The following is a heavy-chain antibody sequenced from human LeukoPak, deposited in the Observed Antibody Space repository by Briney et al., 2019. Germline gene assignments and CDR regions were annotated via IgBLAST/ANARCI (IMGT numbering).Heavy chain of an antibody. D-gene: IGHD3-10*01. V-gene: IGHV1-2*02. CDR1: GYTFTGYY. CDR3: ARGTGESDAFDI. J-gene: IGHJ3*02. Sequence: ASVKVSRKASGYTFTGYYMHWVRQAPGQGLEWMGWINPNSGGTNYAQKFQGRVTMTRDTSISTAYMELSRLRSDDTAVYYCARGTGESDAFDIWGQGTMVTVSS. CDR2: INPNSGGT.